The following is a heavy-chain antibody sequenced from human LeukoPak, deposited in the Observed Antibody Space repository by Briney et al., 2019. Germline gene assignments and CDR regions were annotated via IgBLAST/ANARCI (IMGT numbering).Heavy chain of an antibody. CDR2: IVVGSGNT. J-gene: IGHJ3*02. CDR1: GFTFTSSA. CDR3: AAWGRSTVTNDAFDI. V-gene: IGHV1-58*01. Sequence: SVKVSCKASGFTFTSSAVQWVRQARGQRLEWIGWIVVGSGNTNYAQKFQERVTITRDMSTSTAYMELSSLRSEDTAVYYCAAWGRSTVTNDAFDIWGQGTMVTVSS. D-gene: IGHD4-17*01.